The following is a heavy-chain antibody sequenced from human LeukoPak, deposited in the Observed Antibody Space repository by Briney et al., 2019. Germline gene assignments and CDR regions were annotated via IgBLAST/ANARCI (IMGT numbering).Heavy chain of an antibody. V-gene: IGHV4-30-4*01. Sequence: SETLSLTCTVSGGSISSGDYYWSWLRQPPGKGLEWIGYIYYSGSTYYNPSLKSRVTISVDTSKNQFSLKLSSVTAANRGVYYCARSMTMVRGVIITLGYWGQGTLVTVSS. D-gene: IGHD3-10*01. CDR3: ARSMTMVRGVIITLGY. CDR1: GGSISSGDYY. CDR2: IYYSGST. J-gene: IGHJ4*02.